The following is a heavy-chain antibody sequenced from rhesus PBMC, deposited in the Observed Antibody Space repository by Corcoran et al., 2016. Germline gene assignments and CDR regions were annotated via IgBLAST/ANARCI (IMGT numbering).Heavy chain of an antibody. D-gene: IGHD6-19*01. J-gene: IGHJ4*01. CDR2: FMGKSGST. Sequence: QVQLLESGPGLVKPSEPLSLTCAVPGVSIRDHGWTWSRQPPGKGMKYIGEFMGKSGSTSYNPSLNSRVTFSKDVSKHQFSLKFNSVTAADTAVYYCTKDHAYWGQGVLVTVSS. CDR1: GVSIRDHG. V-gene: IGHV4-80*01. CDR3: TKDHAY.